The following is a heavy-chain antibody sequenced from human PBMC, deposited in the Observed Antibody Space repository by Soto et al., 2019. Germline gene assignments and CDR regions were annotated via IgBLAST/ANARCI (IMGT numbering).Heavy chain of an antibody. CDR1: GFTFSSYG. CDR2: ISYDGSNK. D-gene: IGHD3-3*01. V-gene: IGHV3-30*18. CDR3: AKDPLYYDFWSGPGYYYYMDV. Sequence: GGSLRLSCAASGFTFSSYGMHWVRQAPGKGLEWVAVISYDGSNKYYADSVKGRFTISRDNSKNTLYPQMNSLRAEDTAVYYCAKDPLYYDFWSGPGYYYYMDVWGKGTTVTV. J-gene: IGHJ6*03.